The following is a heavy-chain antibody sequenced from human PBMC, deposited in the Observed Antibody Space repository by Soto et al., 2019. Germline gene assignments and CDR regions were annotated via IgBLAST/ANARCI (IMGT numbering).Heavy chain of an antibody. CDR2: INPSGGST. CDR3: ARDVEWLVRYYYGMDV. V-gene: IGHV1-46*01. D-gene: IGHD6-19*01. CDR1: GYTFTSYY. J-gene: IGHJ6*02. Sequence: QVQLVQSRAEVKKPGASVKVSCKASGYTFTSYYMHWVRQAPGQGLEWMGIINPSGGSTSYAQKFQGRVTMTRDTSTSTVYMEVSSLRSEDTAVYYCARDVEWLVRYYYGMDVWGQGTTVTVSS.